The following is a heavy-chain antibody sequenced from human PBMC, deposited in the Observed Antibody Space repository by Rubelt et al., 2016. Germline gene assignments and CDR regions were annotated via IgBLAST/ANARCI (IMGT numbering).Heavy chain of an antibody. Sequence: QLQLQESGPGLVKPSETLSLTCTVSGGSISSSSYYWGWIRQPPGKGLEWIGSFYYSGSTYYNPARKSRGPSSVDTSKNQVSLKLSAVTAADTAVYYCARREAAIDYWGQGTLVTVSS. V-gene: IGHV4-39*07. J-gene: IGHJ4*02. CDR2: FYYSGST. CDR1: GGSISSSSYY. CDR3: ARREAAIDY. D-gene: IGHD6-13*01.